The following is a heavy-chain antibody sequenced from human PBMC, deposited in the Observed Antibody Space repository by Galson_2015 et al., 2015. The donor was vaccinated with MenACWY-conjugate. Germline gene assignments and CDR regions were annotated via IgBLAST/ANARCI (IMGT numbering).Heavy chain of an antibody. D-gene: IGHD3-3*02. CDR3: TRDRKGLLASVPSNWFDP. Sequence: SLRLSCAASGFTFSNYWMHWVRQTPGKGLVWVSRINRDGTSTTYADSVKGRFTISRDNAKNTLILQMNSLRVEDTAVYYCTRDRKGLLASVPSNWFDPWGQGTLVTVSS. V-gene: IGHV3-74*01. J-gene: IGHJ5*02. CDR1: GFTFSNYW. CDR2: INRDGTST.